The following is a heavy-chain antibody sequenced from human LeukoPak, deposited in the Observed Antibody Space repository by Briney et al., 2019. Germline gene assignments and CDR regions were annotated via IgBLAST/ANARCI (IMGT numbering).Heavy chain of an antibody. CDR3: ARDWNTVGFDY. CDR1: GYTFGNYG. V-gene: IGHV1-18*01. CDR2: ISAYNGNT. Sequence: ASVKVSCKASGYTFGNYGISWVRQAPGQGLEWMGWISAYNGNTNYAQKLQGRVTMTTDTSTSTAYMELRSLRSDDTAVYYCARDWNTVGFDYWGQGTLVTVSS. D-gene: IGHD1/OR15-1a*01. J-gene: IGHJ4*02.